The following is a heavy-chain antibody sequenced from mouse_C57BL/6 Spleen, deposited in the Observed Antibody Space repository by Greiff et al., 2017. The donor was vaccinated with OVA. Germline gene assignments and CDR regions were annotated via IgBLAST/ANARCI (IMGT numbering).Heavy chain of an antibody. Sequence: QVQLQQSGAELVKPGASVKISCKASGYAFSSYWMNWVKQRPGKGLEWIGQIYPGDGDTNYNGKFTGKATLTADKSSSTAYMQLSSLTAEDSAVYCCARGAGVTTFFDYWGQGTTLTVSA. V-gene: IGHV1-80*01. D-gene: IGHD2-12*01. CDR1: GYAFSSYW. J-gene: IGHJ2*01. CDR2: IYPGDGDT. CDR3: ARGAGVTTFFDY.